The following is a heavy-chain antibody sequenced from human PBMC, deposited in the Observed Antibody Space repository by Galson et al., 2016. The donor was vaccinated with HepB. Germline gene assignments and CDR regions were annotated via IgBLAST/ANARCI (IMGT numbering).Heavy chain of an antibody. D-gene: IGHD1-26*01. Sequence: SLRLSCAASGFTISDHYMDWVRQGPGKGLERVGRTKNKANSYTTEYAASVKGRFTISRDESENSMYLQMNSLKTEDTAVYYCARWRSGSCDSWGQGTLVTVSS. CDR1: GFTISDHY. CDR3: ARWRSGSCDS. J-gene: IGHJ4*02. V-gene: IGHV3-72*01. CDR2: TKNKANSYTT.